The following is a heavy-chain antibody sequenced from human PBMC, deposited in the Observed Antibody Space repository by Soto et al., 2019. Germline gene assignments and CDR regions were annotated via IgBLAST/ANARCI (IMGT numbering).Heavy chain of an antibody. Sequence: QITLKESGPTLVKPTQTLTLTCNVSGFSLNTSGVSVGWIRQPPGKALEWLALIYWNDDKRYSPSLNSRLTITKDTSKTQVILTMTNMDPVDTATYYCAHKRVYFDWLIVFDPWGQGTLVTVSS. CDR2: IYWNDDK. D-gene: IGHD3-9*01. CDR1: GFSLNTSGVS. CDR3: AHKRVYFDWLIVFDP. J-gene: IGHJ5*02. V-gene: IGHV2-5*01.